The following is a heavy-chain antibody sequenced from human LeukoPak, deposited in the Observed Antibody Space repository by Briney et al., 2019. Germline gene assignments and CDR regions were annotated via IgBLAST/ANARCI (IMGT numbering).Heavy chain of an antibody. V-gene: IGHV4-59*01. D-gene: IGHD6-13*01. CDR3: ARGGIAAAESIHYYYYMDV. J-gene: IGHJ6*03. Sequence: SETLSLTCTVSGGSISSYYWSWIRQPPGKGLEWIGYINYSGSTNYNPSLKSRVTISVDTSKNQFSLKLSSVTAADTAVYYCARGGIAAAESIHYYYYMDVWGKGTTVAISS. CDR1: GGSISSYY. CDR2: INYSGST.